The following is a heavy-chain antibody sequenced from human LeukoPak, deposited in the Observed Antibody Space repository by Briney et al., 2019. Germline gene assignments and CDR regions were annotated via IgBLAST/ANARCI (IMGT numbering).Heavy chain of an antibody. CDR3: TTAAAYYERRFDY. V-gene: IGHV1-24*01. CDR2: FDPEDGET. D-gene: IGHD3-22*01. J-gene: IGHJ4*02. Sequence: ASVKVSCKVSGYTHTELSMHWVRQAPGKGLEWMGGFDPEDGETIYAQKFQGRVTMTEDTSTDTAYMELSSLRSEDTAVYYCTTAAAYYERRFDYWGQGTLVTVSS. CDR1: GYTHTELS.